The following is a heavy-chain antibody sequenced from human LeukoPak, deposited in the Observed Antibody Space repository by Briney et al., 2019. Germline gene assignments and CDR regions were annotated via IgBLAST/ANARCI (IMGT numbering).Heavy chain of an antibody. D-gene: IGHD3-3*01. Sequence: PGGSLRLSCAASGFTFSSYSMNWVRQAPGKGLEWVSSISSSSSYIYYADSVKGRFTISRDNAKNSLYLQMNSLRAEDTAVYYCARLNSVLVWLLTIDYWGQGTLVTVSS. CDR2: ISSSSSYI. CDR3: ARLNSVLVWLLTIDY. CDR1: GFTFSSYS. V-gene: IGHV3-21*01. J-gene: IGHJ4*02.